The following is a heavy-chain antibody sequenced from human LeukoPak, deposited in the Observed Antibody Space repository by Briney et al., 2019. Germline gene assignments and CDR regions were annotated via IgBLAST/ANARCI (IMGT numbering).Heavy chain of an antibody. D-gene: IGHD6-19*01. J-gene: IGHJ6*02. Sequence: GGSLRLSCAASGFTFSSYSMNWVRLTPGKGLEWVSGISWNSGNIGYADSVKGRFTISRDNAKNSLYLQMNGLRAEDTALYYYAKDLSSGHYYYYGMDVWGQGTTVTVSS. CDR2: ISWNSGNI. CDR3: AKDLSSGHYYYYGMDV. CDR1: GFTFSSYS. V-gene: IGHV3-9*01.